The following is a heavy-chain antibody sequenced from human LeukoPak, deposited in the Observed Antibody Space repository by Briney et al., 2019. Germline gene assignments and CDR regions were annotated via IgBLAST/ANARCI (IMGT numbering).Heavy chain of an antibody. CDR2: IYYSGST. V-gene: IGHV4-39*01. Sequence: KSSETLSLTCTVSGGSISSSSYYWGWIRQPPGKGLEWIGSIYYSGSTYYNPSLKSRVTISVDTSKNQFSLKLSSVTAADTAVYYCARIRTTYDFDNYYYMDVWGKGTTVTVSS. D-gene: IGHD3-22*01. CDR1: GGSISSSSYY. CDR3: ARIRTTYDFDNYYYMDV. J-gene: IGHJ6*03.